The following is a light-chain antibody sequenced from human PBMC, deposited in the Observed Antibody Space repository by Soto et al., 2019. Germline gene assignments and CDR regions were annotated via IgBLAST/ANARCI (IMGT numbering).Light chain of an antibody. CDR3: QQYNNWPPYT. CDR1: QSVSSN. Sequence: DTVMTQSPATLSVSPGERATLSCRASQSVSSNLAWYQQKPGQAPRLLIYGASTRATGIPARFSGSGSGTEYTLTISSLQSEDFAVYYCQQYNNWPPYTFGQGTKVEIK. V-gene: IGKV3-15*01. J-gene: IGKJ2*01. CDR2: GAS.